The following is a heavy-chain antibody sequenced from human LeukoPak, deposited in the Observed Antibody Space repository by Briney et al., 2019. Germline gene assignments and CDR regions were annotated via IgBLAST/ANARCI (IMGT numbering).Heavy chain of an antibody. CDR1: GFTIATYT. J-gene: IGHJ3*02. CDR2: ISSSGRYI. CDR3: AKEGNLNDACDI. Sequence: PGESLRPSCAASGFTIATYTMNWVRAAPGKRLEWVSSISSSGRYIYYADSVKGRFTISRDNAKNSLYLQMNSLRAEDTAVYYCAKEGNLNDACDIWGQGTMVTVSS. V-gene: IGHV3-21*06. D-gene: IGHD1-14*01.